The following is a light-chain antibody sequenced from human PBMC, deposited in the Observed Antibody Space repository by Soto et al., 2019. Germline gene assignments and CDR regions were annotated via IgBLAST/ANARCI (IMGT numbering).Light chain of an antibody. CDR3: ISYTDSSAYV. CDR1: SNDVASNYR. Sequence: QPALTQPPSVSGSPGQSVTISCTGSSNDVASNYRVSWYQQPPGTAPKLVIYGVTNRPSGVPDRFSGSRSGNTASLTISGLQAEDEADYFCISYTDSSAYVFGTGTKVTVL. V-gene: IGLV2-18*02. CDR2: GVT. J-gene: IGLJ1*01.